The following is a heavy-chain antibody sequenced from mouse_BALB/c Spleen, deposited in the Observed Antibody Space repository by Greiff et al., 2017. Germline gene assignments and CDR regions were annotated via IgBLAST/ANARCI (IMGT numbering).Heavy chain of an antibody. D-gene: IGHD3-3*01. CDR3: ARDRDAY. Sequence: EVNVVESGGGLVKPGGSLKLSCAASGFTFSSYAMSWVRQSPEKRLEWVAEISSGGSYTYYPDTVTGRFTISRDNAKNTLYLEMSSLRSEDTAMYYCARDRDAYWGQGTLVTVSA. CDR2: ISSGGSYT. V-gene: IGHV5-9-4*01. CDR1: GFTFSSYA. J-gene: IGHJ3*01.